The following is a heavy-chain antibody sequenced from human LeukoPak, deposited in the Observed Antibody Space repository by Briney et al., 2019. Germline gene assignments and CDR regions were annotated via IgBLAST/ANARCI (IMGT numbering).Heavy chain of an antibody. Sequence: SETLSLTCAVYGGSFSGYYWSWIRQPPGKGLEWIGEINHSGSTSYNPSLKSRVTISVDTSKNQFSLKLSSVTAADTAVYYCARDRSLDYWGQGTLVTVSS. J-gene: IGHJ4*02. CDR3: ARDRSLDY. V-gene: IGHV4-34*01. CDR2: INHSGST. CDR1: GGSFSGYY.